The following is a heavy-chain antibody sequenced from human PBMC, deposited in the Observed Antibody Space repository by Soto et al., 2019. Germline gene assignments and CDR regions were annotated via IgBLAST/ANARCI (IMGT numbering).Heavy chain of an antibody. CDR2: IKQDGSEK. Sequence: GGSLRLSCAASGFTFSSYWMSWVRQAPGKGLEWVANIKQDGSEKYYVDSVKGRFTISRDNAKNSLYLQMNSLRAEDTAVYYCARFHSSSWVSKTYNWFDPWGQGTQVTVSS. J-gene: IGHJ5*02. CDR3: ARFHSSSWVSKTYNWFDP. CDR1: GFTFSSYW. V-gene: IGHV3-7*01. D-gene: IGHD6-13*01.